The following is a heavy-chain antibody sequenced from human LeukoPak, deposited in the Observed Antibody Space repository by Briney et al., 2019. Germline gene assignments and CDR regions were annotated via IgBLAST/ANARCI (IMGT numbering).Heavy chain of an antibody. CDR2: IRYDGSNK. J-gene: IGHJ4*02. CDR1: GFSFSSYA. Sequence: GGSLRLSCAASGFSFSSYAMHWVRQAPGKGLEWVAFIRYDGSNKFYADSVKGRFTISRDNSKNALYLQMNSLRAEDAAVYYCANEGDYGGAFDYWGQGTLVTVSS. V-gene: IGHV3-30*02. D-gene: IGHD4-23*01. CDR3: ANEGDYGGAFDY.